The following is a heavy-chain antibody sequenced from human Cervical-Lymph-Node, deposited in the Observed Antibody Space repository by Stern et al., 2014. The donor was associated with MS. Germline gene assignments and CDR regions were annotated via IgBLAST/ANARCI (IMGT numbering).Heavy chain of an antibody. J-gene: IGHJ6*02. CDR3: AREGGAYVGGDI. CDR2: IWYNEKKI. Sequence: VHLVESGGGVVQPGRSLRLSCAASGFIFGSYGMHWVRQAPGKGLEWVAVIWYNEKKIYYADSVKGRFIISRDNPKKMLYLQMNNLKVDDTAVYYCAREGGAYVGGDIWGQGTTVIVSS. V-gene: IGHV3-33*01. D-gene: IGHD3-10*02. CDR1: GFIFGSYG.